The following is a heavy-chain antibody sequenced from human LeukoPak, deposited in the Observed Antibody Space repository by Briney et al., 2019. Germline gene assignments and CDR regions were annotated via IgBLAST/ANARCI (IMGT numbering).Heavy chain of an antibody. CDR3: ARVTYGSGSYPFDY. CDR2: IYYSGST. Sequence: ASETLSLTCTVSGGSISSYYWNWIRQPPGKGLEWIGYIYYSGSTYYNPSLKSRVTISVDTSKNQFSLKLSSVTAADTAVYYCARVTYGSGSYPFDYWGQGTLVTVSS. V-gene: IGHV4-59*01. D-gene: IGHD3-10*01. CDR1: GGSISSYY. J-gene: IGHJ4*02.